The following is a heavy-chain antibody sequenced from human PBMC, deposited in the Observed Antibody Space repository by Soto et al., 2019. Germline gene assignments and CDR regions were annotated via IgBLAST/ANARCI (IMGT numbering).Heavy chain of an antibody. D-gene: IGHD3-9*01. CDR3: ARARNYDILTGYYTRAWYFDL. CDR1: GSTFTGYY. Sequence: ASVKVSCKASGSTFTGYYMHWVRQAPGQGLEWMGWINPNSGGTNYAQKFQGRVTMTRDTSISTAYMELSSVTAADTAVYYCARARNYDILTGYYTRAWYFDLWGRGTLVTVSS. V-gene: IGHV1-2*02. CDR2: INPNSGGT. J-gene: IGHJ2*01.